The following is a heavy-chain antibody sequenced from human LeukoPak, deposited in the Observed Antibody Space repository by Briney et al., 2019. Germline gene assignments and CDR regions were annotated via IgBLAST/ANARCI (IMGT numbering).Heavy chain of an antibody. Sequence: SETLSLTCAVYGGSFSGYYWSWIRRPPGKGLEWIGEINHSGSTNYNPSLKSRVTISVDTSKNQFSLKLSSVTAADTAVYYCARGTQGEYDFWSGYRYYFDYWGQGTLVTVSS. CDR1: GGSFSGYY. D-gene: IGHD3-3*01. CDR3: ARGTQGEYDFWSGYRYYFDY. V-gene: IGHV4-34*01. J-gene: IGHJ4*02. CDR2: INHSGST.